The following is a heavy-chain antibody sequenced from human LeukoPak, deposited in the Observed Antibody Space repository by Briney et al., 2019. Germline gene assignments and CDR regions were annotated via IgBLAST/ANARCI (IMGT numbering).Heavy chain of an antibody. CDR1: GGSISSSSYY. Sequence: SETLSLTCTVSGGSISSSSYYWGWVRQPPGKGLEWLGSIYYSGSTYYNPSLKSRVTISVDTSKNQFSLKLTSVTAADTAVYYCARLVGGYSYGFWFDPWGQGTLVTVSS. CDR2: IYYSGST. J-gene: IGHJ5*02. D-gene: IGHD5-18*01. CDR3: ARLVGGYSYGFWFDP. V-gene: IGHV4-39*01.